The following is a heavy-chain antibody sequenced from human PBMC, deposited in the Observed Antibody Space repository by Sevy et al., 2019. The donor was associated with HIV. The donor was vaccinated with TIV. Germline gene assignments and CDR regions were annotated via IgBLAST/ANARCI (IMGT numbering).Heavy chain of an antibody. J-gene: IGHJ3*02. Sequence: SETLSLTCTVSGGSISSYYWSWIRQPAGKGLEWIGRIYTSGSTNYNPSLKSQVTMSVDTSKNQFSLKLSSVTAADTAVYYCARDQGYSSSWYNDAFDIWGQGTMVTVSS. CDR3: ARDQGYSSSWYNDAFDI. CDR1: GGSISSYY. V-gene: IGHV4-4*07. CDR2: IYTSGST. D-gene: IGHD6-13*01.